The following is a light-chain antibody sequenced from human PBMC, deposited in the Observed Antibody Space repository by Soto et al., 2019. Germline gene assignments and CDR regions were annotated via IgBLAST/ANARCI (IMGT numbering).Light chain of an antibody. CDR1: QTISTW. CDR2: DAS. J-gene: IGKJ5*01. Sequence: MQMTKYRSTLSACERVRVTIRCRARQTISTWLAWYQHKPGKAPNLLIYDASTLMSGVPSRFSGSGSGTEFTLTISSLQPGDFATYYCQQSETYPLTFGQGTRLEIK. V-gene: IGKV1-5*01. CDR3: QQSETYPLT.